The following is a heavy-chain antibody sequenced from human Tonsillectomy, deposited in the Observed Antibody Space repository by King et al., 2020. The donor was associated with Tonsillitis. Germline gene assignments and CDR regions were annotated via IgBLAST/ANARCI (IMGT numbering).Heavy chain of an antibody. Sequence: HVQLVESGGGVVQPGRSLRLSCAASGFTFSNYGMHWVRQAPGKGLEWVAVISFDGSSKYYADSVKGRFTISRDNSKNTLYLQMNSLRAEDTAVYYWAKNPRIGAAGKGYYYYGMDVWGQGTTVTVSS. CDR2: ISFDGSSK. D-gene: IGHD6-13*01. CDR1: GFTFSNYG. CDR3: AKNPRIGAAGKGYYYYGMDV. V-gene: IGHV3-30*18. J-gene: IGHJ6*02.